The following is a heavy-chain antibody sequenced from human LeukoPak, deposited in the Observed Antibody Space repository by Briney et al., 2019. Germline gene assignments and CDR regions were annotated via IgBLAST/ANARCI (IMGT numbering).Heavy chain of an antibody. CDR3: ARDGTYYDILTGRAHYYYYYGMDV. Sequence: ASVKVSCKASGYTFTSYAMHWVRQAPGQRLEWMGWINAGNGNTKYSQKFQGRVTITRDTSASTAYMELSSLRSEDTAVYYCARDGTYYDILTGRAHYYYYYGMDVWGKGTTVTVSS. D-gene: IGHD3-9*01. V-gene: IGHV1-3*01. J-gene: IGHJ6*04. CDR1: GYTFTSYA. CDR2: INAGNGNT.